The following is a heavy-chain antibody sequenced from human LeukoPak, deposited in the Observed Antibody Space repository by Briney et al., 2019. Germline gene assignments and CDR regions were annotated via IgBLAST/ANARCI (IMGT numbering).Heavy chain of an antibody. CDR1: GFTFSSYA. CDR2: ISGSGGST. Sequence: GGSLRLSCAASGFTFSSYAMSGVRQAPGKGLEWVSAISGSGGSTYYADSVKGRFTISRDNSKNTLYLQMNSLRAEDTAVYYCAKENQLLTKSSRSFDPWGQGTLVTVSS. V-gene: IGHV3-23*01. D-gene: IGHD2-2*01. J-gene: IGHJ5*02. CDR3: AKENQLLTKSSRSFDP.